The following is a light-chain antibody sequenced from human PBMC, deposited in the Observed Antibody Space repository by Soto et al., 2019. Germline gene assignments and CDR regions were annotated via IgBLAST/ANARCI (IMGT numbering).Light chain of an antibody. CDR3: QSYDSSLRGHVV. V-gene: IGLV1-40*01. J-gene: IGLJ2*01. CDR1: SSNIGAGYD. CDR2: DTI. Sequence: QLVLTQPPSVSGAPGQRVTISCTGSSSNIGAGYDVHWYQQLPGTAPKLLIYDTINRPSGVPDRFSGSKSGTSASLAITGLQAEDEADYYCQSYDSSLRGHVVFGGGTKVTVL.